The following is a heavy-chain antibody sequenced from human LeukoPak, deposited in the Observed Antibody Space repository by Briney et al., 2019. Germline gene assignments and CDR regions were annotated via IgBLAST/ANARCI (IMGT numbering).Heavy chain of an antibody. CDR3: AKGVDYCNGGSCPADY. J-gene: IGHJ4*02. CDR2: IGGSGANT. CDR1: VFAFSNYE. Sequence: GGSLRLSCTASVFAFSNYEMTWVRQAPGKGLDWVSNIGGSGANTYYADSVKGRFTISRDNSKNTLSLQMNSLRAEDTAVYYCAKGVDYCNGGSCPADYWGPGTLVTVSS. V-gene: IGHV3-23*01. D-gene: IGHD2-15*01.